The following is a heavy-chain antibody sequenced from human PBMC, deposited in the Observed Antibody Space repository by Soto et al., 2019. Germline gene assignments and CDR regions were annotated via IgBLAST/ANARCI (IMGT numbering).Heavy chain of an antibody. CDR2: ISGSGGST. Sequence: GGSVRLSCAASGITFSSYAMSWVRQAPGKGLEWVSAISGSGGSTYYADSVKGRFTISRDNSKNTLYLQMNSLRAEDTAVYYCAKEATSVMSYFDWLPYFLDYCGQGTLDTVSA. V-gene: IGHV3-23*01. CDR1: GITFSSYA. CDR3: AKEATSVMSYFDWLPYFLDY. J-gene: IGHJ4*02. D-gene: IGHD3-9*01.